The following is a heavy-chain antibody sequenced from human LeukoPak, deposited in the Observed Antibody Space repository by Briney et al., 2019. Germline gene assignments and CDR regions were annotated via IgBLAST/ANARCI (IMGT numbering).Heavy chain of an antibody. V-gene: IGHV3-30*18. CDR1: GFTFSSYG. CDR3: AKVFNRGYGDYYFDY. Sequence: GGSLRLSCAASGFTFSSYGMRWVRQAPGKGLEWVAVISYDGSNKYYADSVKGRFTISRDNSKNTLYLQMNSLRAEDTAVYYCAKVFNRGYGDYYFDYWGQGTLVTVSS. J-gene: IGHJ4*02. D-gene: IGHD4-17*01. CDR2: ISYDGSNK.